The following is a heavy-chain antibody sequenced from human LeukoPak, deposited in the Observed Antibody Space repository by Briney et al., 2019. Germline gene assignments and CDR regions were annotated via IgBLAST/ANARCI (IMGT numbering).Heavy chain of an antibody. CDR2: IYYSGST. J-gene: IGHJ4*02. CDR3: ASLLNYGDYVRDY. CDR1: GGSISSYY. V-gene: IGHV4-59*01. D-gene: IGHD4-17*01. Sequence: SQTLSLTCTVSGGSISSYYWSWIRQPPGKGLEWIGYIYYSGSTNYNPSLKSRVTISVDTSKNQFSLKLSSVTAADTAVYYCASLLNYGDYVRDYWGQGTLVTVSS.